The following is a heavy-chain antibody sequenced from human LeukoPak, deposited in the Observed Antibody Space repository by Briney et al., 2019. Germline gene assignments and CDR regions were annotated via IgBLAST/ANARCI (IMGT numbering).Heavy chain of an antibody. V-gene: IGHV7-4-1*02. CDR1: GNTFTSYA. J-gene: IGHJ5*02. D-gene: IGHD3-3*01. CDR3: ASSQRGYDFWSGYQNS. CDR2: INTNTGNP. Sequence: ASVKVSCKASGNTFTSYAMNWVRQAPGQGLEWMGWINTNTGNPTYAQGFTGRFVFSLDTSVSTAYLQISSLKVEDTAVYYCASSQRGYDFWSGYQNSWGQGTLVTVSS.